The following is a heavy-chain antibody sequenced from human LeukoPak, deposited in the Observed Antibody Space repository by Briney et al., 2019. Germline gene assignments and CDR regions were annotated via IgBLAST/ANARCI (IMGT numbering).Heavy chain of an antibody. CDR2: INYRGSA. CDR3: ARARYCSSTSCYWGPFDP. V-gene: IGHV4-31*03. J-gene: IGHJ5*02. D-gene: IGHD2-2*01. Sequence: PSETLSLTCTVSGGSISSVDYYWSWIRQYPGKGLEWIGYINYRGSAYYNPSLKSRVTISVDTSKNQFSLKLTSVTAADTAVYYCARARYCSSTSCYWGPFDPWGQGTLVTVSS. CDR1: GGSISSVDYY.